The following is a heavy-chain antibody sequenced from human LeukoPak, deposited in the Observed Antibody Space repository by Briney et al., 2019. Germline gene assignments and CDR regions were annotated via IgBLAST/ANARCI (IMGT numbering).Heavy chain of an antibody. V-gene: IGHV3-23*01. D-gene: IGHD2-2*01. CDR1: GFTFSSYV. J-gene: IGHJ4*02. Sequence: GGSLRLSCAASGFTFSSYVMSWVRQAPGKGLEWVSAISGSGGSTYYADSVKGRLTISRDNSKNTLYLQMNSLRAEDTAVYYCAKEGCSSTSCYLSEFDYWGQGTLVTVSS. CDR2: ISGSGGST. CDR3: AKEGCSSTSCYLSEFDY.